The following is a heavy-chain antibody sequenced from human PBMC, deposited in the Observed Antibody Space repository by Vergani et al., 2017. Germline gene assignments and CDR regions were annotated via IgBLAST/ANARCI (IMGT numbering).Heavy chain of an antibody. D-gene: IGHD2-2*01. J-gene: IGHJ3*02. CDR3: ARDALGYCSSTSCSLGDAFDI. V-gene: IGHV1-2*02. CDR1: GYTFTGYY. CDR2: INPNSGGT. Sequence: QVQLVQSGAEVKKPGASVKVSCKASGYTFTGYYMHWVRQAPGQGLEWMGWINPNSGGTNYAQKFQGRVTMTRDTSISTAYMELSRLRSDDTAVYYCARDALGYCSSTSCSLGDAFDIWGQGTMVTVSS.